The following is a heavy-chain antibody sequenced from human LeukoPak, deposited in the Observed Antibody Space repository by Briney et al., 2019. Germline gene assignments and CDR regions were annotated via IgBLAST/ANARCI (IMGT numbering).Heavy chain of an antibody. D-gene: IGHD3-10*01. Sequence: GGPRGPSCEAPGLTLSIYKLNWVRKAPGKGLNGVSYIRSSGSTIYYADSVKGRFTISRDNAKNSLYLQMNSLRAEDTAVYYCARGHTGRFSYYFDYWGQGTLVTVSS. J-gene: IGHJ4*02. V-gene: IGHV3-48*03. CDR2: IRSSGSTI. CDR1: GLTLSIYK. CDR3: ARGHTGRFSYYFDY.